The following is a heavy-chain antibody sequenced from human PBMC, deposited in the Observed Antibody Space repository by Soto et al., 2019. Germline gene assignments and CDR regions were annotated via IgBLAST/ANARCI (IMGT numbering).Heavy chain of an antibody. CDR3: ASENYYDSSGSNAFDI. Sequence: SETLSLTCTVSGGSLSSGGYYWSWIRQHPGKGLEWIGYIYYSGSTYYNPSLKSRVTISVDTSKNQFSLKLSSVTAADTAVYYCASENYYDSSGSNAFDIWRQGTMVTVSS. J-gene: IGHJ3*02. D-gene: IGHD3-22*01. CDR2: IYYSGST. V-gene: IGHV4-31*03. CDR1: GGSLSSGGYY.